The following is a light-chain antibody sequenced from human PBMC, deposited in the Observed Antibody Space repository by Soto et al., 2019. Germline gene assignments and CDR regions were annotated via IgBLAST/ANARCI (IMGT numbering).Light chain of an antibody. Sequence: EIVLTQSPGTLSLSPGERATLSCRASQSVSSSYLAWYQQKPGQAPRLLIYGASSRATGIPDRFNGSGSGTDFTLTISRLEPEDFAVYYCQQYGSSPRTYTFGQGTKLEIK. CDR1: QSVSSSY. CDR3: QQYGSSPRTYT. CDR2: GAS. V-gene: IGKV3-20*01. J-gene: IGKJ2*01.